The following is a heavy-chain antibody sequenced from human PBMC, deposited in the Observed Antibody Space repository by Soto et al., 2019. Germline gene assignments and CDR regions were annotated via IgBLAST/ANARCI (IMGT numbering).Heavy chain of an antibody. CDR3: ATNGAVTTPFDS. Sequence: SETLSLTCTVSGGSISSADYYWSWIRQPPGKGLEWIGYIFYSGSTYSNPSLKSRVSISVDTSKNQFSLKLSSVTAADTAVYYCATNGAVTTPFDSWGQGTLVTVSS. J-gene: IGHJ4*02. D-gene: IGHD4-17*01. CDR1: GGSISSADYY. V-gene: IGHV4-30-4*01. CDR2: IFYSGST.